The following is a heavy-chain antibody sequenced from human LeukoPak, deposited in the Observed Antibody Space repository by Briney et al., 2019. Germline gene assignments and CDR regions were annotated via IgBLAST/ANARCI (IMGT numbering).Heavy chain of an antibody. CDR1: GFTFSNYA. V-gene: IGHV3-23*01. CDR2: ISGSASST. Sequence: HSGGSLRLSCAASGFTFSNYAMSWVRQAPGKGLEWVSAISGSASSTYYADSVKGRFTISRDNSKNTLYLQINSLRAEDTAVYYCAKDHLPGIVVADRDYWGQGTLVTVSS. J-gene: IGHJ4*02. D-gene: IGHD6-19*01. CDR3: AKDHLPGIVVADRDY.